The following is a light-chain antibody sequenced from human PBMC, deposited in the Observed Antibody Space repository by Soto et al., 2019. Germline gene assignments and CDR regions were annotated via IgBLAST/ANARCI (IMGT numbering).Light chain of an antibody. Sequence: EIVLTQSPATLSLSPGERATLSCRTSQSVSSYFAWYQQKPGRAPRLLIYDASNRATGIPARFIGGGSGTGFTLTISSLEPEDFAVYYCQQRSNWPITFGQGTRLEIK. CDR2: DAS. CDR1: QSVSSY. V-gene: IGKV3-11*01. CDR3: QQRSNWPIT. J-gene: IGKJ5*01.